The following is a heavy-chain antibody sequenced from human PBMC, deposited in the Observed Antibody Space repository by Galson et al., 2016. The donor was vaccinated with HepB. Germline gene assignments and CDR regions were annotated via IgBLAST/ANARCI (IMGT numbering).Heavy chain of an antibody. CDR1: GYSFTGYY. CDR2: INPSGGST. CDR3: AGVKWLRSPFDM. D-gene: IGHD5-12*01. J-gene: IGHJ3*02. Sequence: SVKVSCKASGYSFTGYYMHWVRQAPGQGLEWMGMINPSGGSTTYTQKFLGRVTMTRDMSTSTVYMELRSLRSEDTAVYYCAGVKWLRSPFDMWGQGTMVTVSS. V-gene: IGHV1-46*03.